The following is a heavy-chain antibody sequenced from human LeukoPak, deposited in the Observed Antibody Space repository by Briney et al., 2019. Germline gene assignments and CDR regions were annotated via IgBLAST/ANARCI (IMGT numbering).Heavy chain of an antibody. J-gene: IGHJ5*02. CDR1: GGSISSHY. Sequence: PSETLSLTCTVSGGSISSHYWSWIRQPPGKGLEWIGYIYYRGSTNFSPSLKRRVTISVDTSKNQFSLKLSYVTAADPAEYYCASVVYDLWSGYYFTNWFDPWGQGTLVTVSS. V-gene: IGHV4-59*11. D-gene: IGHD3-3*01. CDR3: ASVVYDLWSGYYFTNWFDP. CDR2: IYYRGST.